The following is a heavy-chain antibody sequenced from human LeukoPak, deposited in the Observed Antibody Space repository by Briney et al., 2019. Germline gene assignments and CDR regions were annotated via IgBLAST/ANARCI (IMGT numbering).Heavy chain of an antibody. CDR1: GGTFSSYA. CDR3: ASLYSSSWYSRHFDAFDI. J-gene: IGHJ3*02. Sequence: SVKVSCKASGGTFSSYAISWVRQAPGQGLEWMGGIIPIFGTANYAQKFQGRVTITADESTSTAYMELSSLRSEDTAVYYCASLYSSSWYSRHFDAFDIWGQGTMVTVS. D-gene: IGHD6-13*01. CDR2: IIPIFGTA. V-gene: IGHV1-69*13.